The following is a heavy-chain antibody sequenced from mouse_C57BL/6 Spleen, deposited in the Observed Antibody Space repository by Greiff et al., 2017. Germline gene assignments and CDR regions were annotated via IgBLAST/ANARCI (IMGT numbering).Heavy chain of an antibody. J-gene: IGHJ3*01. CDR1: GYAFSSSW. D-gene: IGHD1-2*01. V-gene: IGHV1-82*01. Sequence: VKLQESGPELVKPGASVKISCKASGYAFSSSWMNWVKQRPGKGLEWIGRIYPGDGDTNYNGKFKGKATLTADKSSSTAYMQLSSLTSEDSAVYFCARSGLRPLFAYWGQGTLVTVSA. CDR2: IYPGDGDT. CDR3: ARSGLRPLFAY.